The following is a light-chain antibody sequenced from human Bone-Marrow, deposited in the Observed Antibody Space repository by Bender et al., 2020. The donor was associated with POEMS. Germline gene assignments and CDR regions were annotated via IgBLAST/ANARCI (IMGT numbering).Light chain of an antibody. Sequence: QSVLTQPPSVSGTPGQKVTISCSGSSSTIGISYVFWYQQLPGTAPKLLIYRNNQRPSGVPDRFSGSKSGTSASLAISGVRSEDEADYYCVAWDDSQSVWVFGGGTKLSVL. CDR2: RNN. V-gene: IGLV1-47*01. CDR3: VAWDDSQSVWV. CDR1: SSTIGISY. J-gene: IGLJ3*02.